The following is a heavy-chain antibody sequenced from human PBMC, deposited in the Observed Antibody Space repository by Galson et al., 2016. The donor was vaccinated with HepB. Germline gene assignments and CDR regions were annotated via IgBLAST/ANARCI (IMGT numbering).Heavy chain of an antibody. CDR2: IIPTFGTP. Sequence: QSGAEVKKPGESLKISCKASGGTFSSRAIGWVREAPGQGLEWMGGIIPTFGTPTYARRFQGRVTITADKATTTVYMELRSLTSDDTAVYYCARGGVSYGSNEAFDIWGQGTMVIVSS. J-gene: IGHJ3*02. CDR1: GGTFSSRA. V-gene: IGHV1-69*06. D-gene: IGHD5-24*01. CDR3: ARGGVSYGSNEAFDI.